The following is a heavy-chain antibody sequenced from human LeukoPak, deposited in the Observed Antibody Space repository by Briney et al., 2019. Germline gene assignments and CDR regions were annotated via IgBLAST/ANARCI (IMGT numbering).Heavy chain of an antibody. Sequence: PSETLSLTCTVSGGSISTDYWSWIRQSPGKGLEWIGYIYTSRGTNYNPSLKSRVTISIDTSKNQFSLKLSSVTAADTAVYYCARSTARGAWFDPWGQGALVTVSS. D-gene: IGHD2-2*01. J-gene: IGHJ5*02. CDR3: ARSTARGAWFDP. CDR1: GGSISTDY. CDR2: IYTSRGT. V-gene: IGHV4-4*09.